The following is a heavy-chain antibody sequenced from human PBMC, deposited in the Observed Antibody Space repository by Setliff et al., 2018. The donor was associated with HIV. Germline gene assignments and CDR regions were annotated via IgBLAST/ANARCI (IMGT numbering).Heavy chain of an antibody. V-gene: IGHV1-46*01. CDR2: IHPSAGTT. J-gene: IGHJ4*02. Sequence: ASVKVSCKASGYSFTGYYIHWVRQVPGQGLEWMGIIHPSAGTTTYAQKFQGRVTMTRDASARTLYMGLNSLRSEDTAVYYCAKFIVPHRFTGGPLDYWGQGTLVTVSS. CDR3: AKFIVPHRFTGGPLDY. D-gene: IGHD2-15*01. CDR1: GYSFTGYY.